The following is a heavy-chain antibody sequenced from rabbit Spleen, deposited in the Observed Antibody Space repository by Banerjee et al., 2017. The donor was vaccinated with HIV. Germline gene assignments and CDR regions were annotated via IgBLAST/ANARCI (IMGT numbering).Heavy chain of an antibody. Sequence: QEQLVESRGGLVQPGGSLKLSCTGSGFGFSNYGMSWVRQAPGKGLEWIGYIDPVFGYTYYASWVNGRFSISRENTQNTVYLQLNSLTDADTATYFCVREVAAKFNLWGQGTLVTVS. CDR3: VREVAAKFNL. V-gene: IGHV1S47*01. J-gene: IGHJ4*01. CDR2: IDPVFGYT. D-gene: IGHD4-1*01. CDR1: GFGFSNYG.